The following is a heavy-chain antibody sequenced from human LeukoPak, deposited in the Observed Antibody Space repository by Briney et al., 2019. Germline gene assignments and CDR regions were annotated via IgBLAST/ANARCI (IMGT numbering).Heavy chain of an antibody. D-gene: IGHD3-3*01. CDR1: GYSISSGYY. J-gene: IGHJ4*02. CDR3: ARAGTYYDFWSGYGLDY. V-gene: IGHV4-38-2*02. Sequence: SETLSLTCTVSGYSISSGYYWGWIRQPPGKGLEWIGSIYHSGSTYYNPSLKSRVTISVETSKNQFSLKVRSMTAADTAVYHCARAGTYYDFWSGYGLDYWGQGTLVTVSS. CDR2: IYHSGST.